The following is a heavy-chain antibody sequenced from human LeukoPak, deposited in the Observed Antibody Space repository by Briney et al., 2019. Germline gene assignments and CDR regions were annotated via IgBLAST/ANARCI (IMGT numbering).Heavy chain of an antibody. CDR3: AGAPPLLYSSSSLGAFDI. Sequence: SETLSLTCTVSGGSISSYYWSWLRQPPGKGLEWIGYIYYSGSTNYNPSLRSRVTISVDTSKNQFSLKLNSVTAADTAVYYCAGAPPLLYSSSSLGAFDIWGQGTMVTVSS. J-gene: IGHJ3*02. CDR2: IYYSGST. V-gene: IGHV4-59*01. CDR1: GGSISSYY. D-gene: IGHD6-13*01.